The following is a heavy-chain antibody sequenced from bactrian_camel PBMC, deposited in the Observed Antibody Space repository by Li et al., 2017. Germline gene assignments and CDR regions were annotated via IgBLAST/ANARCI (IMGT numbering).Heavy chain of an antibody. CDR3: ATDIAAYPLIY. V-gene: IGHV3S53*01. D-gene: IGHD1*01. Sequence: HVQLVESGGASVQSGGSLRLSCAASGDTATFYIMGWFRTAPGKEREGVAAIQRDGRTTYTDSVKGRFTISQDNAKNTWYLEMNSLKSEDTAMYTCATDIAAYPLIYWGQGTQVTVS. J-gene: IGHJ4*01. CDR2: IQRDGRT. CDR1: GDTATFYI.